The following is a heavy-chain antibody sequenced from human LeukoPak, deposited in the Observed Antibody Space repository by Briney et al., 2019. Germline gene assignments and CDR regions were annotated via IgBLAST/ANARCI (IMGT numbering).Heavy chain of an antibody. CDR2: IPYDGRNK. J-gene: IGHJ6*02. CDR3: ARVRGVRGALDV. CDR1: GFTFSSYA. V-gene: IGHV3-30*14. Sequence: PGKSLRLSCVASGFTFSSYAMHWVRQAPGKGLEWVAVIPYDGRNKYYADSVKGRFTISRDNTRNTLDLQMNSLRGEDTAVYYCARVRGVRGALDVWGQGTTVTVSS. D-gene: IGHD3-10*01.